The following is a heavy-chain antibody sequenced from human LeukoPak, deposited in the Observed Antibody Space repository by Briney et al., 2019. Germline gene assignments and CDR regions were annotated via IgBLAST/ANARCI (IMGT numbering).Heavy chain of an antibody. J-gene: IGHJ5*02. D-gene: IGHD2-15*01. CDR3: AGILGYCSGGSCYPGFDP. CDR1: GYTFTSYY. Sequence: ASVKVSCKASGYTFTSYYMHWVRQAPGQGLEWMGWINPNSGGTNYAQKFQGRVTMTRDTSISTAYMELSRLRSDDTAVYYCAGILGYCSGGSCYPGFDPWGQGTLVTVSS. V-gene: IGHV1-2*02. CDR2: INPNSGGT.